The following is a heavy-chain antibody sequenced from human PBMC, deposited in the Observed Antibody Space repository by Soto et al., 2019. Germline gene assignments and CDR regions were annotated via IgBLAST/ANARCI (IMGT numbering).Heavy chain of an antibody. D-gene: IGHD3-3*01. J-gene: IGHJ4*01. CDR3: AKTREGHDFWSGQITHGYFDY. CDR2: ISGRGSST. CDR1: GFLFNSHP. Sequence: GGSLSLSCPASGFLFNSHPMTWLRQAPGKGPEGVAAISGRGSSTYYSDSVKGRFVVSRDNSNNKLYLQMNGLRAEDTAIYYCAKTREGHDFWSGQITHGYFDYWGRGIQVTVSS. V-gene: IGHV3-23*01.